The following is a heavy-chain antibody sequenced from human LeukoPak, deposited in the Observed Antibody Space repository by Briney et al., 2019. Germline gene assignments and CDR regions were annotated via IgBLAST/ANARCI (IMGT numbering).Heavy chain of an antibody. J-gene: IGHJ4*02. Sequence: SETLSLTCTVSGGSISSYYWSWIRHPPGKGLEWIGYIYYSGSTNYNPSLKSRVTISVDTSKNQFSLKLSSVTAADTAVYYCARDGYRGAYFDYWGQGTLVTVSS. CDR1: GGSISSYY. V-gene: IGHV4-59*01. CDR2: IYYSGST. CDR3: ARDGYRGAYFDY. D-gene: IGHD3-10*01.